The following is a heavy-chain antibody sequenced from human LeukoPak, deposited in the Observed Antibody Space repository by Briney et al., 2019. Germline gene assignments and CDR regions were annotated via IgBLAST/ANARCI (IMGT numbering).Heavy chain of an antibody. CDR1: GYTFTGYF. CDR3: ATSEAYYYGSGSYHDY. D-gene: IGHD3-10*01. J-gene: IGHJ4*02. CDR2: INPNSGGT. V-gene: IGHV1-2*02. Sequence: ASVKVSCKTSGYTFTGYFMHWVRQAPGQGLEWMGWINPNSGGTNYAQKFQGRVTMTRDTSISTAYMDLSRLRSEDTAVYYCATSEAYYYGSGSYHDYWGQGTLVTVSS.